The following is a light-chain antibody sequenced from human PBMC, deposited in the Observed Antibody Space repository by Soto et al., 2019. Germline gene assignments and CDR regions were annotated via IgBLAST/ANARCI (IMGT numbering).Light chain of an antibody. CDR3: HQSYSTPLA. CDR1: QSISNF. J-gene: IGKJ4*01. Sequence: DIQMTQSPSSLSASVGDRVTITCRASQSISNFLNWYQQKPGKAPKLLIYAASSLQSGVPARFSGSESGTGFPLTISSLQPEDFATYYCHQSYSTPLAFGGGTKVHIK. CDR2: AAS. V-gene: IGKV1-39*01.